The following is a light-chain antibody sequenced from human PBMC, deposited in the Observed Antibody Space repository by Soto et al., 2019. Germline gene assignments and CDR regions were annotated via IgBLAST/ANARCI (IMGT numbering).Light chain of an antibody. J-gene: IGLJ1*01. CDR1: SSNVGGYYY. CDR3: CSYAGRCSYV. CDR2: DGN. V-gene: IGLV2-11*01. Sequence: QSALTQPRSVSGSPGQSVSISCTGTSSNVGGYYYVSWYQQRPGKAPKLLIYDGNKRPSGVPDRFSGSKSGNTASLTISGLQAEYEADYYCCSYAGRCSYVFGTGTKVTVL.